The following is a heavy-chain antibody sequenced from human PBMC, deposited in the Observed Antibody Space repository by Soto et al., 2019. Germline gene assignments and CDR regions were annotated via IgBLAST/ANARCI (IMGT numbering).Heavy chain of an antibody. Sequence: GASVKVSCKASGGTFNSYAINWVRQAPGQGLEWMGAIIPIFGTPNYAQKFQGRVTITADKSTSTAYMELSSLRSEDTAVYYCARGSSALNYYYGMDVWGQGTTVTVS. D-gene: IGHD6-6*01. J-gene: IGHJ6*02. V-gene: IGHV1-69*06. CDR2: IIPIFGTP. CDR3: ARGSSALNYYYGMDV. CDR1: GGTFNSYA.